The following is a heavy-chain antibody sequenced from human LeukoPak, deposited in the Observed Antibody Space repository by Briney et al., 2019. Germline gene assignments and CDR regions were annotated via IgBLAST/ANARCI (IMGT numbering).Heavy chain of an antibody. D-gene: IGHD3-22*01. Sequence: ALVKASCKASGYIFTSYEINCVGQSAGQQLEWRGGMNPNSRETGYAQKFQGRVAMTSNTSRSTAYMELSSTISEDTAALYCTRAYDSSAYAPNDAFDIWRQGTMVTVSS. J-gene: IGHJ3*02. CDR2: MNPNSRET. CDR1: GYIFTSYE. CDR3: TRAYDSSAYAPNDAFDI. V-gene: IGHV1-8*01.